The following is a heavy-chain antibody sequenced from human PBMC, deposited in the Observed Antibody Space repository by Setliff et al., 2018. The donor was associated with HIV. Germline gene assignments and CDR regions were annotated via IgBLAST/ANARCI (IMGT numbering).Heavy chain of an antibody. Sequence: PSETLSLTCAVSGGSISSSNWWSWVRQPPGKGLEWIGRIYTSGSTDYNPSLKSRVTMSVDTSKNQFSLKLSSVTAADTAVYYCARLTYCGPNCQSVGIGRAAFDIWGQGTRVTVSS. D-gene: IGHD2-21*01. J-gene: IGHJ3*02. V-gene: IGHV4-4*02. CDR1: GGSISSSNW. CDR3: ARLTYCGPNCQSVGIGRAAFDI. CDR2: IYTSGST.